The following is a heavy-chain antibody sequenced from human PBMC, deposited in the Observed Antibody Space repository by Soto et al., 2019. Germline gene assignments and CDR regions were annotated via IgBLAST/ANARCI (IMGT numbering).Heavy chain of an antibody. D-gene: IGHD6-6*01. CDR3: ARDFPSVRAYYCYYGMDV. CDR1: GFTFSSYG. Sequence: PGGSLRLSCAASGFTFSSYGMHWVRQAPGKGLEWVAVIWYDGSNKYYADSVKGRFTISRDNSKNTPYLQMNSLSAEDTAVYYCARDFPSVRAYYCYYGMDVWGQGPTVTVSS. CDR2: IWYDGSNK. V-gene: IGHV3-33*08. J-gene: IGHJ6*02.